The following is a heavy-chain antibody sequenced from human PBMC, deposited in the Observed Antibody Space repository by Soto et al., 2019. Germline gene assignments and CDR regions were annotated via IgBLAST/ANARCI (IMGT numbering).Heavy chain of an antibody. J-gene: IGHJ4*02. CDR1: GFTFSTYA. CDR3: ARDGVRVATISTPDN. CDR2: ISGSGDNT. V-gene: IGHV3-23*01. Sequence: EVQLLESGGGLVQPGGSLRLSCAASGFTFSTYAMTWVRQAPGKGLEWVSVISGSGDNTYYEDSVKGRFTISRDNPKNTLYLQMTSLTSEDTAVYYCARDGVRVATISTPDNWGQGTLVTVSS. D-gene: IGHD5-12*01.